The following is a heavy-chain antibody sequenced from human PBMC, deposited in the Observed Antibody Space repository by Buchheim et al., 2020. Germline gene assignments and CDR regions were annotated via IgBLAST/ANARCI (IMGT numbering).Heavy chain of an antibody. CDR2: ISGSGGST. Sequence: EVQLLESGGGLVQPGGSLRLSCAASGFTFSSYAMSSVRQAPGKGLEWVSAISGSGGSTYYADSVKGRFTISRDNSKNTLYLQMNSLRAEDTAVYYCAKDASRMMKQWELPDVFDYWGQGTL. CDR1: GFTFSSYA. D-gene: IGHD1-26*01. V-gene: IGHV3-23*01. CDR3: AKDASRMMKQWELPDVFDY. J-gene: IGHJ4*02.